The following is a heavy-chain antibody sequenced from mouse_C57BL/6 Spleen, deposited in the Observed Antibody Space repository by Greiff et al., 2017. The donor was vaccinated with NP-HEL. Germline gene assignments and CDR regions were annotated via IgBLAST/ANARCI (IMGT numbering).Heavy chain of an antibody. CDR1: GYTFTSYW. V-gene: IGHV1-52*01. CDR3: ARRALYDYDEGYYAMDY. CDR2: IDPSDSET. J-gene: IGHJ4*01. D-gene: IGHD2-4*01. Sequence: QVQLQQSGAELVRPGSSVKLSCKASGYTFTSYWMHWVKQRPIQGLEWIGNIDPSDSETHYNQKFKDKATLTVDKSSSTAYMQLSSLTSEDSAVYYCARRALYDYDEGYYAMDYWGQGTSVTVSS.